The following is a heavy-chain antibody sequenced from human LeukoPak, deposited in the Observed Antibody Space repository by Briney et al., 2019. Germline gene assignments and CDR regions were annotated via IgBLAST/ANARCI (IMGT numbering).Heavy chain of an antibody. D-gene: IGHD2-2*02. CDR2: IYHSGST. CDR3: AREGEVVVPAAIYYMDV. Sequence: SETLSLTCAVSGYSISSGYYWGWIRQPPGKGLEWIGSIYHSGSTYYNPSLKSRVTISVDTSKNQFSLKLSSVTAADTAVYYCAREGEVVVPAAIYYMDVWGKATTVTVSS. V-gene: IGHV4-38-2*02. CDR1: GYSISSGYY. J-gene: IGHJ6*03.